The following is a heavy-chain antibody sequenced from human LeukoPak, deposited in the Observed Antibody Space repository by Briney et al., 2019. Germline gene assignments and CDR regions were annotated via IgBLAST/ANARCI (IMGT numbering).Heavy chain of an antibody. J-gene: IGHJ4*02. Sequence: GGSLRLSCAASGFAFSAYWMHWVRQAPGKGLEWVSRINEDATTITYADSVKGRFIISRDNSKKSLYLQMNNLRAEDTAVYYCVRDLILVWTPGDDFDFWGQGALVIVSS. CDR3: VRDLILVWTPGDDFDF. CDR1: GFAFSAYW. CDR2: INEDATTI. V-gene: IGHV3-74*01. D-gene: IGHD3-16*01.